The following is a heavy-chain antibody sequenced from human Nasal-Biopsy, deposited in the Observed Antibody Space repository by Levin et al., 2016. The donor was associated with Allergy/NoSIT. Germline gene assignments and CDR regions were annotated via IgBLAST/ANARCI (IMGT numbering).Heavy chain of an antibody. Sequence: GESLKISCAASGFTFSNYWMYWVRQAPGKGLVWVSRINGDGSGTTYADSVEGRFTISRDNAKNTLYLQLSSLRAEDTAVYYCARSRIVGNYDALDIWGHGTVVTVSA. CDR3: ARSRIVGNYDALDI. V-gene: IGHV3-74*01. J-gene: IGHJ3*02. CDR1: GFTFSNYW. CDR2: INGDGSGT. D-gene: IGHD2-15*01.